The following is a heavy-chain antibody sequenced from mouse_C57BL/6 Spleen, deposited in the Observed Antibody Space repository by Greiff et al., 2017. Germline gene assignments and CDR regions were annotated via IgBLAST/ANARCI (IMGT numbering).Heavy chain of an antibody. Sequence: DVKLQESGGGLVKPGGSLKLSCAASGFTFSSYAMSWVRQTPEKRLEWVATISDGGSYTYYPDNVKGRFTISRDNAKNNLYLQMSHLKSEDTAMYYCARDYYYGSSYRYFDVWGTGTTVTVSS. CDR1: GFTFSSYA. CDR2: ISDGGSYT. V-gene: IGHV5-4*01. J-gene: IGHJ1*03. CDR3: ARDYYYGSSYRYFDV. D-gene: IGHD1-1*01.